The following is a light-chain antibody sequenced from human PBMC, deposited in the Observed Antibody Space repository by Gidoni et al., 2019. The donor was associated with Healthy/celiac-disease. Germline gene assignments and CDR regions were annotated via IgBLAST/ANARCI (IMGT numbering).Light chain of an antibody. CDR2: DAT. J-gene: IGKJ4*01. CDR1: QDISNY. CDR3: QMYDNLPPLT. V-gene: IGKV1-33*01. Sequence: DIQMTQSPSSLSASVGDRFTITCQASQDISNYLNWYPQKPGKASKLLICDATNLETGVPSRFSGSGSGTDVTFTISSLQPEDIATVYCQMYDNLPPLTFGGGTKVEIK.